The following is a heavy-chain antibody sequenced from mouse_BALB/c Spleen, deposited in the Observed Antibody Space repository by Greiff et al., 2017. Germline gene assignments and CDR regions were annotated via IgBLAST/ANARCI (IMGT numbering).Heavy chain of an antibody. D-gene: IGHD1-1*01. CDR1: GFTFSSFG. CDR3: ARYPSTTYAMDY. CDR2: ISSGSSTI. V-gene: IGHV5-17*02. Sequence: EVQGVESGGGLVQPGGSRKLSCAASGFTFSSFGMHWVRQAPEKGLEWVAYISSGSSTIYYADTVKGRFTISRDNPKNTLFLQMTSLRSEDTAMYYCARYPSTTYAMDYWGQGTSVTVSS. J-gene: IGHJ4*01.